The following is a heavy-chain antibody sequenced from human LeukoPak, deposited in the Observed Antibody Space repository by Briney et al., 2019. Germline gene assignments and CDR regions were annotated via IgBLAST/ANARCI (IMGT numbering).Heavy chain of an antibody. D-gene: IGHD6-13*01. CDR1: GGTFSSYA. CDR3: ARGGYSSSWYIGYYYYMDV. CDR2: IIPIFGTA. J-gene: IGHJ6*03. Sequence: SVKVSCKASGGTFSSYAISWVRQAPGQGLEWMGGIIPIFGTANYAQKFQGRVTITADESTSTAYMELSSLRSEDTAVYYCARGGYSSSWYIGYYYYMDVWGKGTTVTISS. V-gene: IGHV1-69*13.